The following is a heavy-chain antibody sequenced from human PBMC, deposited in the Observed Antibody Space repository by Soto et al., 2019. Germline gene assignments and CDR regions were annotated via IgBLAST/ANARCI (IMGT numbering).Heavy chain of an antibody. J-gene: IGHJ4*02. V-gene: IGHV4-59*01. CDR2: TSYLLRT. D-gene: IGHD2-8*01. CDR3: ACGNGISVDS. Sequence: XTLSLPCTVSGGSLRSYHCSWFRQPPGKGLEWIGYTSYLLRTTYNPSLKSRVTISADTTKNQFSLKLNSVTAEDTVVYYCACGNGISVDSWGQGTLVTVSS. CDR1: GGSLRSYH.